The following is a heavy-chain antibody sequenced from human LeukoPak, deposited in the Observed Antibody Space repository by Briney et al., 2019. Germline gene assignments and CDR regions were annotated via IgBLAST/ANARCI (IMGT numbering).Heavy chain of an antibody. D-gene: IGHD3/OR15-3a*01. CDR2: INHSGST. CDR3: ARVGSGYDFFDY. V-gene: IGHV4-34*01. J-gene: IGHJ4*02. CDR1: GGSFSGYY. Sequence: TSETLSLTCAVYGGSFSGYYWSWIRQPPGKGLEWIGEINHSGSTNYNPSLKSRVTISVDTSKNQFSLKLSSVTAVDTAVYYCARVGSGYDFFDYWGQGTLVTVSS.